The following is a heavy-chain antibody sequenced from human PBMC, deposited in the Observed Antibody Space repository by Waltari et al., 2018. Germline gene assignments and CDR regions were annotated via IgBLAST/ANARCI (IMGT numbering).Heavy chain of an antibody. Sequence: EVQLVESGGGLIQPGGSLRLSCAASGFTFSRYWMHWVRQAPGKGLVWVSRINTDGSSTTYADTVKSRLTMSRDNAKNTLYLQMNSLRTEDTAVYYCATEGDRETNFHYWGQGTLVTVSS. CDR3: ATEGDRETNFHY. CDR1: GFTFSRYW. V-gene: IGHV3-74*03. D-gene: IGHD3-16*01. J-gene: IGHJ4*02. CDR2: INTDGSST.